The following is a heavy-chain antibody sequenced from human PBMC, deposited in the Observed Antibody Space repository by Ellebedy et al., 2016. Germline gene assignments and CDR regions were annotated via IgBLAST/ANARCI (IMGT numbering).Heavy chain of an antibody. CDR2: INPNSGDR. CDR3: ARGLHGLDI. J-gene: IGHJ3*02. D-gene: IGHD2-8*01. CDR1: GDTFTGYF. Sequence: ASVKVSCXASGDTFTGYFIHWVRQAPGQELEWMGWINPNSGDRDYAQKFQGRVTMTRDTSISTAYMDLSRLTSDDTAVYYCARGLHGLDIWGQGTVVTVSS. V-gene: IGHV1-2*02.